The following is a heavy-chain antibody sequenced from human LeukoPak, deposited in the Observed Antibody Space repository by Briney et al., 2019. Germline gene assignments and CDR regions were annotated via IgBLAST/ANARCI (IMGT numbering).Heavy chain of an antibody. CDR2: ISGRGDRT. D-gene: IGHD6-19*01. V-gene: IGHV3-23*01. J-gene: IGHJ4*02. Sequence: PGGSLRLSCAASGFTFSSYAMSWVRQAPGKGLEWVSAISGRGDRTYYADSVKGRFTISRDNSKNTLYLQMNSLRAEDTAVYYCAKAIAVAGTVPPPALFDYWGQGTLVTVSS. CDR1: GFTFSSYA. CDR3: AKAIAVAGTVPPPALFDY.